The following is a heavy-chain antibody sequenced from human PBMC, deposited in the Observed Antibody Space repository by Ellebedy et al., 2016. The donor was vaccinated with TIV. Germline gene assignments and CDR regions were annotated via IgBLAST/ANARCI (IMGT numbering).Heavy chain of an antibody. D-gene: IGHD3-16*01. CDR2: ISTYNGNT. V-gene: IGHV1-18*04. CDR1: GYTFTTYY. J-gene: IGHJ4*02. CDR3: ARELVAPYYFDY. Sequence: AASVKVSCKTAGYTFTTYYISWIRQAPGQGLELLGWISTYNGNTYYAQKFQGRIILTTDTSTNTVYLGLTNLRSDDSAMYYCARELVAPYYFDYWGQGTLVTVSS.